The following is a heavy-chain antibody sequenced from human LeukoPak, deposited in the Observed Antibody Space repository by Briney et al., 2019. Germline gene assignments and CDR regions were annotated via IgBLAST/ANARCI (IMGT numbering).Heavy chain of an antibody. D-gene: IGHD5-24*01. CDR2: VSPYNGNA. CDR1: NYTFSTYS. V-gene: IGHV1-18*04. CDR3: ARVDGEMPSIVDY. Sequence: ASVKVSCKASNYTFSTYSINWVRQAPGQGLEWMGSVSPYNGNANYALKFLGRVTMTTDTSASTAYMQVWSLRSDDTAIYYCARVDGEMPSIVDYWGQGTLITVSS. J-gene: IGHJ4*02.